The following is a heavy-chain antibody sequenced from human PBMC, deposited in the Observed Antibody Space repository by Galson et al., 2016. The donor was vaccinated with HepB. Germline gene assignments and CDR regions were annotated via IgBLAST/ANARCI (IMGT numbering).Heavy chain of an antibody. CDR3: ARPYTPTGWSSSY. CDR2: IKQDGSET. Sequence: SLRLSCAGSGFVFSNYWMIWVRQAPGKGLEWVANIKQDGSETHYVDSVKGRFIISRDNAKNLMYLQMNSLRAEDTAGYYCARPYTPTGWSSSYWGQGTLVTVSS. V-gene: IGHV3-7*03. J-gene: IGHJ4*02. CDR1: GFVFSNYW. D-gene: IGHD6-19*01.